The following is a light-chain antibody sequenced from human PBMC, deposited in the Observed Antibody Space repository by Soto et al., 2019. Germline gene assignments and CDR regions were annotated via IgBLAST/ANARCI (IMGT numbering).Light chain of an antibody. J-gene: IGLJ2*01. CDR1: SSDVGGYKF. V-gene: IGLV2-14*01. CDR2: EVS. CDR3: LSYTSTNTRV. Sequence: QSALTQPASVSGSPGQSITISCTGSSSDVGGYKFVSWYQHHPGTAPKLLIYEVSNRPSGVSNRFSGSKSGNTASLTISGLQAEDEADYYCLSYTSTNTRVFGGGTKVTVL.